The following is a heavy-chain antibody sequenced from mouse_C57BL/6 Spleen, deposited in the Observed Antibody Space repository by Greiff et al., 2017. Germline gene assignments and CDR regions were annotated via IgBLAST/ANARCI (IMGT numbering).Heavy chain of an antibody. J-gene: IGHJ2*01. CDR2: IDPSDSET. V-gene: IGHV1-52*01. CDR3: ARGYYYGSSPYYFDY. Sequence: VQLQQPGAELVRPGSSVKLSCKASGYTFTSYWMHWVKQRPIQGLEWIGNIDPSDSETHYNQKFKDKATLTVDKSSSTAYMQLSSLTSEDSAVYYCARGYYYGSSPYYFDYWGQGTTLTVSS. CDR1: GYTFTSYW. D-gene: IGHD1-1*01.